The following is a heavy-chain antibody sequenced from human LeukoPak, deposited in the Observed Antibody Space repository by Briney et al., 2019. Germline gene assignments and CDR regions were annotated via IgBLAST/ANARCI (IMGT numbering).Heavy chain of an antibody. D-gene: IGHD3-10*01. CDR1: GYTLPELS. Sequence: GASVKVSCKVSGYTLPELSMHWVRQPPGKGLEWMGGFNPEDGETIYAQKFQGRVTMTEDTSTDTAYMELSSLRSEDTAVYYCAIWFGEMRNDAFDIWGQGTMVTVSS. CDR2: FNPEDGET. V-gene: IGHV1-24*01. J-gene: IGHJ3*02. CDR3: AIWFGEMRNDAFDI.